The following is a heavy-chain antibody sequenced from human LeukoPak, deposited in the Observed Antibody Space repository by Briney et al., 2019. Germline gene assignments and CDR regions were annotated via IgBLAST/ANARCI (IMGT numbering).Heavy chain of an antibody. V-gene: IGHV1-2*02. Sequence: GASVKVSCKASGYTFTGYYMHWVRQAPGQGLEWMGWINPNSGGTNYAQKFQGRVTMTRDTSISTAYMELSRLRSGDTAVYYCARELWFGESHYYGMDVWGQGTTVTVSS. CDR2: INPNSGGT. CDR3: ARELWFGESHYYGMDV. D-gene: IGHD3-10*01. CDR1: GYTFTGYY. J-gene: IGHJ6*02.